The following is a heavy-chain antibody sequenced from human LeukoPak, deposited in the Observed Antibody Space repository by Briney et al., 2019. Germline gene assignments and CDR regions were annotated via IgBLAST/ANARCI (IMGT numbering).Heavy chain of an antibody. CDR3: ARLDSFRLPGNY. V-gene: IGHV1-69*13. CDR2: IIPIFGTA. J-gene: IGHJ4*02. CDR1: GGTFSSYA. D-gene: IGHD1-14*01. Sequence: ASVKASCKASGGTFSSYAISWVRQAPGQGLEWMGGIIPIFGTANYAQKFQGRVTITADESTSTAYMELSSLRSEDTAVYYCARLDSFRLPGNYWGQGTLVTVSS.